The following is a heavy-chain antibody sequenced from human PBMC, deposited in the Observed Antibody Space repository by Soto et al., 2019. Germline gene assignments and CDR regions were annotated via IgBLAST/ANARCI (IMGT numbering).Heavy chain of an antibody. CDR3: ARAGAAAAHYYYYGMDV. Sequence: SETLSLTCTVSGGSISSYYWSWIRRPPGKGLEWIGYIYYSGSTNYNPSLKSRVTISVDTSKNQFSLKLSSVTAADTAVYYCARAGAAAAHYYYYGMDVWGQGTTVTVSS. CDR2: IYYSGST. CDR1: GGSISSYY. V-gene: IGHV4-59*01. J-gene: IGHJ6*02. D-gene: IGHD6-13*01.